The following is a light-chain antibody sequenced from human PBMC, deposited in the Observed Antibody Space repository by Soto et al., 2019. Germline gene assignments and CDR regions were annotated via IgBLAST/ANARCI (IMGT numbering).Light chain of an antibody. CDR3: QQYDTSPVT. Sequence: PGERATLSCRASQLIPPGFLAWFQQKSGQAPRLLLYGASTRATGIPDRFTGSGSGTDFTLTISRLEPEDFAVYYCQQYDTSPVTFGQGTKLEI. CDR2: GAS. V-gene: IGKV3-20*01. CDR1: QLIPPGF. J-gene: IGKJ2*01.